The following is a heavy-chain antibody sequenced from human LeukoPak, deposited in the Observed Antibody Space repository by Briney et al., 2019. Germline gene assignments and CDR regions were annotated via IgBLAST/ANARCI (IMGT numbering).Heavy chain of an antibody. CDR2: IIPIFGTA. CDR1: GGTFSSYA. Sequence: ASVKVSCKASGGTFSSYAISWVRQAPGQGLEWMGGIIPIFGTANYAQKFQGRVTITADESTSTAYMELSSLRSEDTAVYYCARDAKLRTGEYYFDYWGQGTLVTVSS. CDR3: ARDAKLRTGEYYFDY. D-gene: IGHD1-7*01. V-gene: IGHV1-69*13. J-gene: IGHJ4*02.